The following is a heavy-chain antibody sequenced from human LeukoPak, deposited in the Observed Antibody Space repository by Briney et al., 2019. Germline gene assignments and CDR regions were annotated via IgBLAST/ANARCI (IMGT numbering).Heavy chain of an antibody. J-gene: IGHJ1*01. D-gene: IGHD6-19*01. Sequence: GASVKVSCKTSNYTFSNYGITWVRQAPGQGLEWMGWIGAYSGNSEFAQKFQGRITMTTDASSGTAYMELTNLTSDDTAVYFCARDSSAFYGSECFQHWGQGTLVTVSS. CDR1: NYTFSNYG. CDR3: ARDSSAFYGSECFQH. CDR2: IGAYSGNS. V-gene: IGHV1-18*01.